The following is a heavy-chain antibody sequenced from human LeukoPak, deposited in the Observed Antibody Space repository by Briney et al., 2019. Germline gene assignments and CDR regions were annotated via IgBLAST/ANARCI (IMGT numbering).Heavy chain of an antibody. CDR1: GFAFTDYA. V-gene: IGHV3-23*01. Sequence: GGSLRLSCAASGFAFTDYAISWVRQAPGKGLEWVSAITDSGGATYYADSVKGRFTISRDNSKNTLYQQMNSLRGDDTAIYYCAKAYTRSWYAAFDIWGQGTMVTISS. CDR2: ITDSGGAT. CDR3: AKAYTRSWYAAFDI. D-gene: IGHD6-13*01. J-gene: IGHJ3*02.